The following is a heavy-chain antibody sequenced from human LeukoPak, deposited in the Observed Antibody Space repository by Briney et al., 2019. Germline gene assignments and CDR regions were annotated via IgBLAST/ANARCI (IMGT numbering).Heavy chain of an antibody. CDR3: ARARSGYSGYVQWFDP. V-gene: IGHV1-69*01. CDR2: IIPIFGTA. CDR1: GGTFSIYA. Sequence: SVKVSFKASGGTFSIYAISWVRQAPGQGLEWMGGIIPIFGTANYAQKFQGRVTITADESTSTAYMELSSLRSEDTAVYYCARARSGYSGYVQWFDPWGQGTLVTVSS. J-gene: IGHJ5*02. D-gene: IGHD5-12*01.